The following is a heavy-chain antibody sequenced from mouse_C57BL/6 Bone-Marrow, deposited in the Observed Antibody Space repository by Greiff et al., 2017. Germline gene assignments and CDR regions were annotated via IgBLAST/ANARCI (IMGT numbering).Heavy chain of an antibody. CDR2: IRNKANGYTT. V-gene: IGHV7-3*01. D-gene: IGHD2-3*01. J-gene: IGHJ1*03. CDR3: ARYPTYDASVDV. Sequence: EVMLVESGGGLVQPGGSLSLSCAASGFTFTDYYMSWVRRPPGKALEWLGFIRNKANGYTTEYSASVKGRFTLSRDNSQSILYLQMKALRAEDSATYSCARYPTYDASVDVWGTGTTVTVSS. CDR1: GFTFTDYY.